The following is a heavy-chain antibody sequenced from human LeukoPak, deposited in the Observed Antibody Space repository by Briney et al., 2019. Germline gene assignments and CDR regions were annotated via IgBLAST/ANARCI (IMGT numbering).Heavy chain of an antibody. CDR3: ARSHGDFDAFDI. Sequence: SVKVSCKASGGTFSSYAISWVRQAPGQGLEWMGRIIPILGIANYAQKFQGRVTITADKSTSTAYMELSSLRSEDTAVYYCARSHGDFDAFDIWGQGTMVTVSS. D-gene: IGHD4-17*01. J-gene: IGHJ3*02. V-gene: IGHV1-69*04. CDR1: GGTFSSYA. CDR2: IIPILGIA.